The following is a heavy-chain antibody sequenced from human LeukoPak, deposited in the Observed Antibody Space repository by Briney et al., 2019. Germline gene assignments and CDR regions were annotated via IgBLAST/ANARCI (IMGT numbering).Heavy chain of an antibody. CDR2: ISYDGSNK. J-gene: IGHJ3*02. Sequence: GISLRLSCAASGFTFSSYGMHWVRQAPGKGLEWVAVISYDGSNKYYADTVKGRFTISRDNSKNTLYLQMNSLTAEDTAVYYCATSGLKLRGFAAFDIWGQGTMVTVSS. D-gene: IGHD1-7*01. CDR3: ATSGLKLRGFAAFDI. V-gene: IGHV3-30*03. CDR1: GFTFSSYG.